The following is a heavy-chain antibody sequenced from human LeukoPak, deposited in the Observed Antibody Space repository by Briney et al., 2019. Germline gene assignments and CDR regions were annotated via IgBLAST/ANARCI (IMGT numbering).Heavy chain of an antibody. D-gene: IGHD3-9*01. CDR3: ARVPIQTDWLGFWFDP. CDR1: GGSISSSSYY. Sequence: SETLSLTCTVSGGSISSSSYYWGWIRQPPGKGLEWIGSIYYSGSTYYNPSLKSRVTISVDTSKNQFSLKLSSVTAADTAVYYCARVPIQTDWLGFWFDPWGQGTLVTVSS. CDR2: IYYSGST. J-gene: IGHJ5*02. V-gene: IGHV4-39*07.